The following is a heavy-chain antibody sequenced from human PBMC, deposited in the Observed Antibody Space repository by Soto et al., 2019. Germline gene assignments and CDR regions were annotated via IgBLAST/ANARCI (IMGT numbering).Heavy chain of an antibody. CDR3: TGDPLSSSWVPYYFDY. D-gene: IGHD6-13*01. CDR2: IWYDGSSK. CDR1: GFTFSSYG. V-gene: IGHV3-33*01. J-gene: IGHJ4*02. Sequence: QVQLVESGGGVVQPGRSLRLSCAASGFTFSSYGMHWVRQAPGKGLEWVAVIWYDGSSKYYADSVKGRFTISRDNSKNTLYLQMNSLRAEDTAVYYCTGDPLSSSWVPYYFDYWGQGTLVTVSS.